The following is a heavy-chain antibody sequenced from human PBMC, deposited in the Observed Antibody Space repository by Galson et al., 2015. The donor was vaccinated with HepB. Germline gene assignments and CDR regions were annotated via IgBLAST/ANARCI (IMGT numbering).Heavy chain of an antibody. CDR2: ISGGGDTT. CDR1: GFAFNTYA. Sequence: SLRLSCAASGFAFNTYAMSWVRQAPGKGLEWVSSISGGGDTTYYADSVKGRFTVSRDNSKNMLYLQMNSLRVEDTALYYCAKKGCTSTICYDNFWGQGSLVTVSS. D-gene: IGHD2-2*01. V-gene: IGHV3-23*01. J-gene: IGHJ4*02. CDR3: AKKGCTSTICYDNF.